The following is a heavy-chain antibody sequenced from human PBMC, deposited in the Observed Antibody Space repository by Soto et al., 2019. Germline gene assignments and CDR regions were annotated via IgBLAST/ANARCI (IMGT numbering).Heavy chain of an antibody. CDR2: ISSSSVTI. J-gene: IGHJ4*02. CDR1: GFTLSSYS. V-gene: IGHV3-48*02. D-gene: IGHD5-12*01. CDR3: AREMATIGPSDY. Sequence: GGSLRLSCAASGFTLSSYSMNWVRQAPGKGLEWVSYISSSSVTIYYADSVKGRFTISRDNANNSLYLQMNSLRDEDTAVYYCAREMATIGPSDYWGQGTLVTVSS.